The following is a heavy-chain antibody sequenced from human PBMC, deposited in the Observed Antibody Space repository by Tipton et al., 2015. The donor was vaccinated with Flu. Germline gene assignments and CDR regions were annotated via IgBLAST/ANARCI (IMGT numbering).Heavy chain of an antibody. CDR2: VFPVLGTP. CDR3: ARARPEYFSSSRGPASRVGYWFDP. D-gene: IGHD6-6*01. CDR1: GGSFSNFG. V-gene: IGHV1-69*11. Sequence: QSGAEVKKSGSSVKVSCRISGGSFSNFGLTWVRQAPGQGLEWMGTVFPVLGTPSYAQKFQGRVTITADELSSTAYMVLTSLKSDDTAVYFCARARPEYFSSSRGPASRVGYWFDPWGQGTLVTVSS. J-gene: IGHJ5*02.